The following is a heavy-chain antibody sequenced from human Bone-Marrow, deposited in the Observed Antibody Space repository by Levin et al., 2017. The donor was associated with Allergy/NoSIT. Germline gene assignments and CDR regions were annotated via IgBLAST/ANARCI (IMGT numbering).Heavy chain of an antibody. Sequence: SETLSLTCTVSGGSISSSSYYWGWIRQPPGTGLEWIGSIYYSGSTYYNPSLKSRVTISVDTSKNQFSLKLSSVTAADTAVYYCARLEDNSSGWYEFDYWGQGTLVTVSS. V-gene: IGHV4-39*01. CDR2: IYYSGST. D-gene: IGHD6-19*01. J-gene: IGHJ4*02. CDR1: GGSISSSSYY. CDR3: ARLEDNSSGWYEFDY.